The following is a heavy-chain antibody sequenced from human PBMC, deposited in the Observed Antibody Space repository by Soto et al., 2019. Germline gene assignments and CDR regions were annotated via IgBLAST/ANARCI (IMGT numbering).Heavy chain of an antibody. CDR1: GFTFSSYG. Sequence: QVQLVESGGGVVQPGRSLRLSCAASGFTFSSYGMHWVRQAPGKGLEWVAVIWYDGSNKYYADSVKGRFTISRDNSKNTLYLQMNSLRAEDTAVYYCAGGSSSNGMDVWGQWTPVTVSS. J-gene: IGHJ6*02. CDR2: IWYDGSNK. D-gene: IGHD6-6*01. CDR3: AGGSSSNGMDV. V-gene: IGHV3-33*01.